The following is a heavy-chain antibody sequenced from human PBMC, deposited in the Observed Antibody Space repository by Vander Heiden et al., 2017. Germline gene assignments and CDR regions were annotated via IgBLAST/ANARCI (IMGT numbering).Heavy chain of an antibody. CDR3: AREAPPKACDV. V-gene: IGHV4-4*02. CDR2: SNHRGNK. CDR1: GGTISGSFW. Sequence: QVELQESGPGLVKPSGTLSVTCDVSGGTISGSFWWSWVRQSPGKGLEWIGDSNHRGNKNYNPSLQSRVTMSIDESKNQFSLNLIYVTAADTAVDYCAREAPPKACDVWGHGTMVTVSS. J-gene: IGHJ3*01.